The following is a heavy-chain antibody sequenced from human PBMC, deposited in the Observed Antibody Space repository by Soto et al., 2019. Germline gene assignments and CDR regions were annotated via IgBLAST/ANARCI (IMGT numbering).Heavy chain of an antibody. D-gene: IGHD5-18*01. V-gene: IGHV3-30-3*01. CDR2: ISYDGSSK. CDR3: ARDGGYSYGVEY. CDR1: GFTFSSYA. Sequence: QVQLVESGGGVVQPGRSLRLSCAASGFTFSSYAMHWVRQAPGKGLEWVAVISYDGSSKYYADSVKGRFTISRDNSKNTLYLQMNSLRAEDTAVYYCARDGGYSYGVEYWGQGTLVTVSS. J-gene: IGHJ4*02.